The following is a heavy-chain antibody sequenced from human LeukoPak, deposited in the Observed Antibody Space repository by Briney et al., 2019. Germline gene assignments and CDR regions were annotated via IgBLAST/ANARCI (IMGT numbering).Heavy chain of an antibody. V-gene: IGHV5-51*01. CDR1: GYSFTSYW. Sequence: GESLKISCKGSGYSFTSYWIGWVRQMPGKGLEWMGIIYPGDSDTRYSPSFQGQVTISADKSISTAYLQWSSPKASDTAMYYCARISYGSGSYYNVRYFDYWGQGTLVTVSS. J-gene: IGHJ4*02. D-gene: IGHD3-10*01. CDR2: IYPGDSDT. CDR3: ARISYGSGSYYNVRYFDY.